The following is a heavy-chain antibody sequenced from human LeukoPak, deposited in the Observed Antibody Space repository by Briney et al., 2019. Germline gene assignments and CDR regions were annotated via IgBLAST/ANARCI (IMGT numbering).Heavy chain of an antibody. CDR3: AGVIWFGELSNNWFDP. Sequence: SETLSLTCTVSGGSISSYYWSWIRQPAGKGLEWIGRIYTSGSTNYNPSLKSRVTMSVDTSKNQFSLKLSSVTAADTAVYYCAGVIWFGELSNNWFDPWGQGTLVTVSS. J-gene: IGHJ5*02. D-gene: IGHD3-10*01. V-gene: IGHV4-4*07. CDR2: IYTSGST. CDR1: GGSISSYY.